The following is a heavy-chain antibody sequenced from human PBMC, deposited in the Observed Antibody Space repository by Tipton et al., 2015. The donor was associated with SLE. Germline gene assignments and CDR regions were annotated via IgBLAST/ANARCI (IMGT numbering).Heavy chain of an antibody. V-gene: IGHV4-61*02. CDR3: ARDFRADGNWFDP. D-gene: IGHD5-24*01. Sequence: LVKPSQTLSLTCTVSGVSITSGTYYWSWIRQPAGKGLEWIGRIYSSGSTNYNPSLKSRVTLSVDTSKNQFSLKLTSVTAADTAVYYCARDFRADGNWFDPWGQGTLVTVSS. J-gene: IGHJ5*02. CDR1: GVSITSGTYY. CDR2: IYSSGST.